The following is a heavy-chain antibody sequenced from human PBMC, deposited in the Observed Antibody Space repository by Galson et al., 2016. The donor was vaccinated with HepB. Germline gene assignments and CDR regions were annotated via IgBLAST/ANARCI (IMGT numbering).Heavy chain of an antibody. CDR2: ITLDSGNV. Sequence: SLRLSCAASGFNFDDYAMHWVRRRPGKGLEWVSGITLDSGNVVYADSVKGRLTISRDNAKRSLYLQMNSLTPEDTAVYYCVKDGGPYVGASGEPGHNWGQGTLVTVS. CDR3: VKDGGPYVGASGEPGHN. D-gene: IGHD6-19*01. CDR1: GFNFDDYA. V-gene: IGHV3-9*01. J-gene: IGHJ4*02.